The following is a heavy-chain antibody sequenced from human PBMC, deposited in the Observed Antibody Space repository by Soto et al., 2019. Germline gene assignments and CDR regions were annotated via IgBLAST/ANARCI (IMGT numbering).Heavy chain of an antibody. J-gene: IGHJ6*02. CDR2: IIPIFGTA. V-gene: IGHV1-69*05. CDR1: GGTFSSYA. CDR3: AKDQGGYMVSGMDV. Sequence: GASVKVSCKASGGTFSSYAISWVRQAPGQGLEWMGGIIPIFGTANYAQKFQGRVTMTRDTSIRAAYMELSRLSSDDTAVYYCAKDQGGYMVSGMDVWGQGTTVTVSS. D-gene: IGHD2-2*02.